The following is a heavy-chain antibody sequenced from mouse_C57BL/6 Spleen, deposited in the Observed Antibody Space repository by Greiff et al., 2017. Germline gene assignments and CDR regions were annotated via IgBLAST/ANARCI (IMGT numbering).Heavy chain of an antibody. J-gene: IGHJ3*01. CDR2: IDPSDSFT. CDR3: ARGKVWFAY. D-gene: IGHD1-3*01. CDR1: GYPFTSYW. V-gene: IGHV1-69*01. Sequence: QVQLQQPGAELVMPGASVKLSCKASGYPFTSYWMHWVKQRPGQGLELIGEIDPSDSFTNYNQKFKGKSTLTVDKSSSTADMQLSRLTSEDCAVYYFARGKVWFAYWGQGTLVTGSA.